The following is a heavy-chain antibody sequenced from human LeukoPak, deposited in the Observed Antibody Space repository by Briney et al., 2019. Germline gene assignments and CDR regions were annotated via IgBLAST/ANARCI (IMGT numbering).Heavy chain of an antibody. CDR1: GFTFSNYA. J-gene: IGHJ2*01. CDR2: ISYDGSNK. D-gene: IGHD6-13*01. CDR3: AKGAWIAAAGYWYFDL. V-gene: IGHV3-30-3*01. Sequence: GGSLRLSCAASGFTFSNYAMHWVRQAPGKGLEWVAVISYDGSNKYSADSVKGRFTISRDNSKNTLYLQMNSLRAEDTAVYYCAKGAWIAAAGYWYFDLWGRGTLVTVSS.